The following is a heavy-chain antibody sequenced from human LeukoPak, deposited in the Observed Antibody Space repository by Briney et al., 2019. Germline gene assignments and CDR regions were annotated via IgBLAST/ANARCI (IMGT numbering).Heavy chain of an antibody. CDR2: IYSGGFT. J-gene: IGHJ4*02. D-gene: IGHD5-18*01. Sequence: GGSLRLSCAASGFTISGNYMSWVRQAPGKGLEWVSVIYSGGFTYYADSVKGRFSISRDNPQNTLYLRMNSLRAEDTAVYYCARARIQPWIFDYWGQGTLVTVSS. CDR3: ARARIQPWIFDY. CDR1: GFTISGNY. V-gene: IGHV3-66*01.